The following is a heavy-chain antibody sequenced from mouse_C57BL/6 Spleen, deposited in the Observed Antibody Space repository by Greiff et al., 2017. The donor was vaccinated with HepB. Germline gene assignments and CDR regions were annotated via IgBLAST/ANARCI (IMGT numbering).Heavy chain of an antibody. J-gene: IGHJ3*01. CDR1: GSTFTDYY. CDR2: INPNNGGT. V-gene: IGHV1-26*01. CDR3: ARGGWDGAY. Sequence: EVQLQQSGPELVKPGASVKISCKASGSTFTDYYMNWVKQSHGKSLEWIGDINPNNGGTSYNQKFKGKATLTVDKSSSTAYMELRSLTSEDSAVYYCARGGWDGAYWGQGTLVTVSA. D-gene: IGHD4-1*01.